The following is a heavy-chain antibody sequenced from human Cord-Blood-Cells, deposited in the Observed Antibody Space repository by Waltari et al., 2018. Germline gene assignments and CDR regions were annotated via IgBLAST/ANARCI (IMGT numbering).Heavy chain of an antibody. Sequence: EVQLVESGGGLVKPGGSLRLSCAASGFTFSSYSMNWVRQDPGKGLEWVSSISSSSSYIYYADSVKGRFTISRDNAKNSLYLQMNSLRAEDTAVYYCARPYYDFWSGYYYFDYWGQGTLVTVSS. CDR2: ISSSSSYI. J-gene: IGHJ4*02. D-gene: IGHD3-3*01. CDR3: ARPYYDFWSGYYYFDY. CDR1: GFTFSSYS. V-gene: IGHV3-21*01.